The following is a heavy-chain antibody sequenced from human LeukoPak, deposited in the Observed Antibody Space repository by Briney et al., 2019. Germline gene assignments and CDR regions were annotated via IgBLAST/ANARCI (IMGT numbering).Heavy chain of an antibody. Sequence: GGSLRLSCAASGFTFSSYSMNWVRQAPGQGLEWVSSISSSSSYIYYADSVKGRFTISRDNAKNSLYLQMNSLRAEDTAVYYCARLITYYYDSSGYTAPYYFDYWGQGTLVTVSS. CDR3: ARLITYYYDSSGYTAPYYFDY. J-gene: IGHJ4*02. CDR2: ISSSSSYI. D-gene: IGHD3-22*01. V-gene: IGHV3-21*01. CDR1: GFTFSSYS.